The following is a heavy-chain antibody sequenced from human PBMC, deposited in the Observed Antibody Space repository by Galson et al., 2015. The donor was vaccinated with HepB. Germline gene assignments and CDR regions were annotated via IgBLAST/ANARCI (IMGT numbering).Heavy chain of an antibody. Sequence: CTASGYTFTSYCMHWVRQAPGQGLEWMGIINPSGGSTSYAQKFQGRVTMTRDTSTSTVYMELSSLRSEDTAVYYCARERDYDSSGYYHIHFDYWGQGTLVTVSS. V-gene: IGHV1-46*03. CDR3: ARERDYDSSGYYHIHFDY. CDR1: GYTFTSYC. CDR2: INPSGGST. D-gene: IGHD3-22*01. J-gene: IGHJ4*02.